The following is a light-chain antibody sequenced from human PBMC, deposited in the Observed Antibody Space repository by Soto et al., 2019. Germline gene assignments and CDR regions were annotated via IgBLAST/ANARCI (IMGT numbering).Light chain of an antibody. CDR1: QSISIY. V-gene: IGKV1-39*01. J-gene: IGKJ4*01. Sequence: IHMTECPSSRSASGWYRFTITCLASQSISIYLNWYQQKPGKAPKVLIYTASSLQSGVPSRFSGIGSGTDFTLSISSLQPEDFASYYCQQTYSGPLTFGGGTKVDIK. CDR2: TAS. CDR3: QQTYSGPLT.